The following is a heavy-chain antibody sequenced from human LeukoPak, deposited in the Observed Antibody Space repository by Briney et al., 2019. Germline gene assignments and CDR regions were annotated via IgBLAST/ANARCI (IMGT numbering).Heavy chain of an antibody. Sequence: PSETLSLTCAVYGGSFSGYYWSWIRQPPGKGLEWIGEINHSGGTNYNPSLKSRVTISVDTSKNQFSLKLSSVTAADTAVYYCARRRYDYVWGSYQNKRWFDYWGQGTLVTVSS. CDR2: INHSGGT. D-gene: IGHD3-16*02. J-gene: IGHJ4*02. CDR1: GGSFSGYY. V-gene: IGHV4-34*01. CDR3: ARRRYDYVWGSYQNKRWFDY.